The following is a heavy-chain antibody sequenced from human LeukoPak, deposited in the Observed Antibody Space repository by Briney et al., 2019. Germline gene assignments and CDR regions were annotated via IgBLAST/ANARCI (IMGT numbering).Heavy chain of an antibody. CDR2: ITSSGDST. V-gene: IGHV3-23*01. CDR1: GFTFSSYA. Sequence: GGSLRLSCAASGFTFSSYAMSWVRQAPGKGLEWVSGITSSGDSTFYADSVKGRFTISRDNSKNTLYLQMNSLRVEDTAVYYCAKDFYGSGSYPTYYFDYWGQGTLVTVSS. D-gene: IGHD3-10*01. J-gene: IGHJ4*02. CDR3: AKDFYGSGSYPTYYFDY.